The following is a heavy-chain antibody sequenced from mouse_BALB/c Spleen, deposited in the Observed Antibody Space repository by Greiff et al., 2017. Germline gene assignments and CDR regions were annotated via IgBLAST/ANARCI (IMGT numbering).Heavy chain of an antibody. CDR2: ISSGSSTI. Sequence: EVQLVESGGGLVQPGGSRKLSCAASGFTFSSFGMHWVRQAPEKGLEWVAYISSGSSTIYYADTVKGRFTISRDNARNILYLQMSSLRSEDTAMYYCAGLYDGYYWFACWGQGTLVTVSA. CDR1: GFTFSSFG. D-gene: IGHD2-3*01. V-gene: IGHV5-17*02. J-gene: IGHJ3*01. CDR3: AGLYDGYYWFAC.